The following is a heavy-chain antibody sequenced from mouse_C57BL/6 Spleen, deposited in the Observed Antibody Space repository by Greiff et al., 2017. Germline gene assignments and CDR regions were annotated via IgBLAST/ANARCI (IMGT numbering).Heavy chain of an antibody. D-gene: IGHD2-4*01. CDR1: GYTFTSYG. Sequence: QVQLQQSGAELARPGASVKLSCKASGYTFTSYGISWVKQRTGQGLEWIGEIYPRSGNTYYNEKFKGKATLTADKSSSTAYMELRSLPSEDSAVYFCAEGGTMITTYAKGYWGQGTSVTVSS. CDR3: AEGGTMITTYAKGY. CDR2: IYPRSGNT. V-gene: IGHV1-81*01. J-gene: IGHJ4*01.